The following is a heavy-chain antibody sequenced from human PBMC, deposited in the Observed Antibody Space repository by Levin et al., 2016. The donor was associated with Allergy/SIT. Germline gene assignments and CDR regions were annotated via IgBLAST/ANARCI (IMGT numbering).Heavy chain of an antibody. D-gene: IGHD3-9*01. CDR3: AREPVLRYFVEKGWFDP. V-gene: IGHV4-39*07. CDR2: IYHSGST. J-gene: IGHJ5*02. CDR1: GGSISSSSYY. Sequence: SETLSLTCTVSGGSISSSSYYWGWIRQPPGKGLEWIGSIYHSGSTNYNPSLKSRVTISVDKSKNQFSLKLSSVTAADTAVYYCAREPVLRYFVEKGWFDPWGQGTLVTVSS.